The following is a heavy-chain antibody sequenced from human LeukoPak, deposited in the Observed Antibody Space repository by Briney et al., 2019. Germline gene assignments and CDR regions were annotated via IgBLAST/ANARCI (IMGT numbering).Heavy chain of an antibody. CDR3: ARGPRYAYDSSALVLDF. J-gene: IGHJ4*02. CDR1: GYTFNNYG. CDR2: ISAYNGNA. V-gene: IGHV1-18*01. D-gene: IGHD3-22*01. Sequence: ASVKVSCKASGYTFNNYGVTWVRQALGQGLEWMGRISAYNGNANYARNLQDRVTMTTDTSTSTAYMELRRLRPSDTAVYYCARGPRYAYDSSALVLDFWGQGTLVSVSS.